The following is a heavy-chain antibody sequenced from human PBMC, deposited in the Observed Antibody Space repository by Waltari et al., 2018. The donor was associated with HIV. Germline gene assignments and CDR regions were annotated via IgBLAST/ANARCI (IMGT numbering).Heavy chain of an antibody. D-gene: IGHD2-15*01. V-gene: IGHV4-59*01. CDR2: IYYSGST. J-gene: IGHJ5*02. Sequence: QVQLQESGPGLVKPSETLSLTCTVSGGSISSYYWSWIRQPPGKGLEWIGYIYYSGSTDYNPSLKSRVTISVDTSKNQFSLKLSSVTAADTAVYYCARDIYCSGGSCWSGWFDPWGQGTLVTVSS. CDR3: ARDIYCSGGSCWSGWFDP. CDR1: GGSISSYY.